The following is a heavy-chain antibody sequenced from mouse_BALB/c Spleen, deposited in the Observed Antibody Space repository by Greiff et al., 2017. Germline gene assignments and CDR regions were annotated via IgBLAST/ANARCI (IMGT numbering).Heavy chain of an antibody. CDR2: ISSGGSYT. CDR3: ARYDYDY. V-gene: IGHV5-6*03. D-gene: IGHD2-4*01. Sequence: EVKLVESGGGLVKPGGSLKLSCAASGFTFSSYGMSWVRQTPDKRLEWVATISSGGSYTYYPDSVKGRFTISRDNAKNTLYLQMSSLKSEDTAMYYCARYDYDYWGQGTTLTVSS. J-gene: IGHJ2*01. CDR1: GFTFSSYG.